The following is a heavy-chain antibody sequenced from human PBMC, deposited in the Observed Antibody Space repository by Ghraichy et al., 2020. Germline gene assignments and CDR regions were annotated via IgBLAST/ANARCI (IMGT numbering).Heavy chain of an antibody. CDR2: IYHSGST. D-gene: IGHD6-19*01. Sequence: ESLNISCAVSGGSISSSNWWSWVRQPPGKGLEWIGEIYHSGSTNYNPSLKSRVTISVDKSKNQFSLKLSSVTAADTAVYYCASGAPSSGWYDYWYFDLWGRGTLVTVSS. J-gene: IGHJ2*01. CDR3: ASGAPSSGWYDYWYFDL. CDR1: GGSISSSNW. V-gene: IGHV4-4*02.